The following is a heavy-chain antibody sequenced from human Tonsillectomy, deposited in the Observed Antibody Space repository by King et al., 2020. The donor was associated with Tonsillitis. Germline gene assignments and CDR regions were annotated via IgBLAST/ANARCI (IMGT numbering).Heavy chain of an antibody. D-gene: IGHD7-27*01. CDR2: IXTAGDT. Sequence: VQLVESGGGLVQPGGSLRLSCAASGFTFSNYDMHWVRQATGKGLEWVSAIXTAGDTYYPGSVKGRFTISRENAKNSLYLQMNSLRAGDTAVYYCAGAVPNWGRDYYYGMDVWGQGTTVTVSS. V-gene: IGHV3-13*01. CDR3: AGAVPNWGRDYYYGMDV. CDR1: GFTFSNYD. J-gene: IGHJ6*02.